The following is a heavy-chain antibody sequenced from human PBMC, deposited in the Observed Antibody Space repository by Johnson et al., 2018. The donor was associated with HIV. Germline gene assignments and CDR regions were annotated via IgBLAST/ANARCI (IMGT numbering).Heavy chain of an antibody. V-gene: IGHV3-23*04. J-gene: IGHJ3*02. CDR1: GFTFSSYA. CDR3: AKAFCPGCDAFEI. D-gene: IGHD3-3*02. Sequence: VQLVESGGGLVQPGGSLRLSCAASGFTFSSYAMSWVRQAPGKGLEWVSAISGSGGSTYYADSVKGRFTISRDNSNNTLDLQMNSLRTEDTGVYYCAKAFCPGCDAFEIWGQGTLVTVSS. CDR2: ISGSGGST.